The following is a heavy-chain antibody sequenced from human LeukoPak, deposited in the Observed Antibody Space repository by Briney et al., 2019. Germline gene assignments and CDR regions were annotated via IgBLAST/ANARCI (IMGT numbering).Heavy chain of an antibody. J-gene: IGHJ4*02. D-gene: IGHD2-2*01. Sequence: GASVKVSCKASGYTFTGYYMHWVRQAPGQGLEWMGWINPNSGGTNYAQKFQGRVTMTRDTSISTAYMELSRLRSDDTAVYYCARGPYRIVVVPAATTSFDYWGQGTLVTVSS. CDR2: INPNSGGT. V-gene: IGHV1-2*02. CDR1: GYTFTGYY. CDR3: ARGPYRIVVVPAATTSFDY.